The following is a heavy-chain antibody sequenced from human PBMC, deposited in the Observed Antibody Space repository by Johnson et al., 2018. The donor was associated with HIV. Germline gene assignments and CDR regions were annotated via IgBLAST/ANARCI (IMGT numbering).Heavy chain of an antibody. CDR2: IKSKTDGGTT. J-gene: IGHJ3*02. CDR1: GFTFSSYA. Sequence: VQLVESGGGVVQPGRSLRLSCAASGFTFSSYALHWVRQAPGKGLEWVGRIKSKTDGGTTDYAAPVKGRFTISRDDSKNTLYLQMNSLKTEDTAVYYCTTSYSSGWYGANDAFDIWGQGTMVTVSS. V-gene: IGHV3-15*01. CDR3: TTSYSSGWYGANDAFDI. D-gene: IGHD6-19*01.